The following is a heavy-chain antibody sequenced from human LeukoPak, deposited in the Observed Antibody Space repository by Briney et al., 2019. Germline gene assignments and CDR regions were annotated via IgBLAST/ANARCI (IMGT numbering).Heavy chain of an antibody. J-gene: IGHJ6*02. V-gene: IGHV3-30-3*02. Sequence: GGSLRLSCAASGFTFGHYAVHWVRQAPGKGLEWVGVASFDGTNQYYADSAKGRFTISRDNAKNSLYLQMNSLRAEDTAVYYCAKNQQYYYYGMDVWGQGTTVTVSS. D-gene: IGHD6-13*01. CDR1: GFTFGHYA. CDR2: ASFDGTNQ. CDR3: AKNQQYYYYGMDV.